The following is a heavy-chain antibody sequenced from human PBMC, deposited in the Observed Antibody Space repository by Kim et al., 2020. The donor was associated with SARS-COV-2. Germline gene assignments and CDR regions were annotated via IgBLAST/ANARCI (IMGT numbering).Heavy chain of an antibody. V-gene: IGHV3-23*01. J-gene: IGHJ4*02. CDR2: IDGSDGPT. D-gene: IGHD2-2*03. CDR1: GFTFTGYA. CDR3: LKGGWGWIWDH. Sequence: VGSLRLSCTTSGFTFTGYAMSWVRQAPGKGLEWVSSIDGSDGPTYYVDSVKGRFTISRDDSKSTLYLWMTSLRADDTAVYYCLKGGWGWIWDHWGQGA.